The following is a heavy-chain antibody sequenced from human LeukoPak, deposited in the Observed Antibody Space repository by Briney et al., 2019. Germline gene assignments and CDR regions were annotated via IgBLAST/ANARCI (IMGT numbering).Heavy chain of an antibody. J-gene: IGHJ6*03. D-gene: IGHD2-15*01. CDR3: ARAGRAVAASYYFFYMDV. V-gene: IGHV3-23*01. CDR1: GFSINTYT. Sequence: GQSLRLSCDASGFSINTYTMYWVRQAPGQGLEWVSGIRNSDGMTYYADSVRGRFTISTDNSKNTLYLQMNSLKTEDTAVFYCARAGRAVAASYYFFYMDVWGKGTTVTVSS. CDR2: IRNSDGMT.